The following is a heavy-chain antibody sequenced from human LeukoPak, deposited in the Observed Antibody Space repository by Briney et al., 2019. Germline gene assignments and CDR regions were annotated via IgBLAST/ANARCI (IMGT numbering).Heavy chain of an antibody. Sequence: PGGSLRLSCAASGFTFSSYSMNWVRQAPGKGLEWVSYISSSSSTIYYADSVKGRFTISRDNAKNSLYLQMNSLRAEDTAVYYCAKGIVGGTRYFDYWGQGTLVTVSS. J-gene: IGHJ4*02. CDR1: GFTFSSYS. CDR2: ISSSSSTI. CDR3: AKGIVGGTRYFDY. D-gene: IGHD1-26*01. V-gene: IGHV3-48*01.